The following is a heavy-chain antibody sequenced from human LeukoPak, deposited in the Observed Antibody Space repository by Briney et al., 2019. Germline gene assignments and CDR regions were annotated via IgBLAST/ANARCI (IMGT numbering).Heavy chain of an antibody. CDR3: ARDHYYDSSGYYYEGAFDI. CDR1: GGTFSSYA. D-gene: IGHD3-22*01. Sequence: SVKVSCKASGGTFSSYAISWVRQAPGQGLEWMGGIIPIFGTANYAQKFQGRVTITADESTSTAYMELSSLRSEDTAVYYCARDHYYDSSGYYYEGAFDIWGQGTMDTVSS. V-gene: IGHV1-69*13. J-gene: IGHJ3*02. CDR2: IIPIFGTA.